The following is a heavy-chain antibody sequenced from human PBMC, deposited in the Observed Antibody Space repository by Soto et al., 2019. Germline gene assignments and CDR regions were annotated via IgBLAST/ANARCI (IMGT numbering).Heavy chain of an antibody. CDR2: IKQDGSEK. J-gene: IGHJ6*02. CDR1: GFTVSSYW. V-gene: IGHV3-7*05. D-gene: IGHD2-8*01. Sequence: GGSLRLSCAASGFTVSSYWMSWVRQAPGKGLEWVANIKQDGSEKYYVDSMKGRFTIARDNAKNALYLQMNSLRAEDTAVHYCARVRTSFACTNGVCSAHIYYYYYGMDVWGQGTTVTVSS. CDR3: ARVRTSFACTNGVCSAHIYYYYYGMDV.